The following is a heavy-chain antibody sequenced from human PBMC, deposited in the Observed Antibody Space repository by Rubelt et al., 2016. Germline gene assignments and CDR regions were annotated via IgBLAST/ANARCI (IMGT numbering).Heavy chain of an antibody. V-gene: IGHV4-59*08. J-gene: IGHJ1*01. CDR2: IYYSGSS. D-gene: IGHD3-3*01. CDR3: ANSESGVHRY. Sequence: QVQLQESGPGLVKPSETLSLTCTVSGGSISSYYWSWVRQPPGKGLEWIGYIYYSGSSYYNPSLKSRVSMSVDTSKNQVSLKLTSVTAADTAVYHCANSESGVHRYWGQGTLVTVSS. CDR1: GGSISSYY.